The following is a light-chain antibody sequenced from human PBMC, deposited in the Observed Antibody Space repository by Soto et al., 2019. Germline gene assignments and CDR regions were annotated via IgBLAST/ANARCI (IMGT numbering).Light chain of an antibody. CDR3: SSHNNIGTLQV. CDR2: GVN. CDR1: SSDFAVYNY. Sequence: QSALAQPASVSGSPGQSITISCTGTSSDFAVYNYVSWYQLHPGKAPKLMIYGVNIRTSGVSNRFSGSKSGNTASLTISGLQAEDEADYYCSSHNNIGTLQVFGPGTKVTVL. J-gene: IGLJ1*01. V-gene: IGLV2-14*01.